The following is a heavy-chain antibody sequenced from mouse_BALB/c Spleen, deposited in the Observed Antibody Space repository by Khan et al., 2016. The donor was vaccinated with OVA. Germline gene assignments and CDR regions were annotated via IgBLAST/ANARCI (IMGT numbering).Heavy chain of an antibody. CDR3: ARDRIAY. V-gene: IGHV1-7*01. J-gene: IGHJ2*01. Sequence: QVQLQQSGAELAKPGASVKMSCKASGYTFTTYWMHWVKQRPGQGLEWIGYINPTSGYTDYNQKFKDKATLTADKSSSTANMQLSDLTSDDSAVYDCARDRIAYWGQGTTLTVSS. CDR1: GYTFTTYW. CDR2: INPTSGYT.